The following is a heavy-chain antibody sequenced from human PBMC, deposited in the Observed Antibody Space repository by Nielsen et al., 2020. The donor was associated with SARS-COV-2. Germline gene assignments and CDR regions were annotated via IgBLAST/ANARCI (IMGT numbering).Heavy chain of an antibody. Sequence: GASLQISCASSGFTFCSYAMLWVRQAPVKVLAWVSVISYDGSNKYYADSVKGRFTISRDNSKNTLYLQMNSLRAEDTAVYYCAREGAGDYGGSYYYYGMDVWGQGTTVTVSS. V-gene: IGHV3-30*04. J-gene: IGHJ6*02. D-gene: IGHD4-17*01. CDR2: ISYDGSNK. CDR1: GFTFCSYA. CDR3: AREGAGDYGGSYYYYGMDV.